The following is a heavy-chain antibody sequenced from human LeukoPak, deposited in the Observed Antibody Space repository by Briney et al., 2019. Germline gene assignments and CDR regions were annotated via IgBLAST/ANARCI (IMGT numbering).Heavy chain of an antibody. J-gene: IGHJ6*02. CDR3: TTIRTKTFGGVFVIPSPDDGMDV. CDR1: GGSFSGHY. CDR2: INHSGST. V-gene: IGHV4-34*01. D-gene: IGHD3-16*02. Sequence: PSETLSLTCAVYGGSFSGHYWTWIRQPPGKGLEWIGEINHSGSTKYNPPLKSRVTISVDTSKNQFSLKLTSVTAADTAVYYCTTIRTKTFGGVFVIPSPDDGMDVWGQGTTVTVSS.